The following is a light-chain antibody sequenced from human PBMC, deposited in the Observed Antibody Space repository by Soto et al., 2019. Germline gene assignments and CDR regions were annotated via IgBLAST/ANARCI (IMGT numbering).Light chain of an antibody. CDR3: QEYKSYSWT. CDR1: QSISSW. J-gene: IGKJ1*01. Sequence: LSASVGDRVTITCRASQSISSWLAWYQQKPGKAPKLLIYDASSLESGVPSRVSGSGSGTEFTLTIDSLQPDDFATYYCQEYKSYSWTFGQGTKVDIK. V-gene: IGKV1-5*01. CDR2: DAS.